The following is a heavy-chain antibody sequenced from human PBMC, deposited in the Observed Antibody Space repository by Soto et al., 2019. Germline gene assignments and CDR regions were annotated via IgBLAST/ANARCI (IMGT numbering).Heavy chain of an antibody. CDR1: GFTFSSYG. CDR2: ISYDGSNK. J-gene: IGHJ6*02. Sequence: GGSLRLSCAASGFTFSSYGMHWVRQAPGKGLEWVAVISYDGSNKYYADSVKGRFTISRDNSKNTLYLQMNSLRAEDTAVYYCTIRGVTPLDYYYGMDVWGQGTTVTVSS. D-gene: IGHD3-10*01. CDR3: TIRGVTPLDYYYGMDV. V-gene: IGHV3-30*03.